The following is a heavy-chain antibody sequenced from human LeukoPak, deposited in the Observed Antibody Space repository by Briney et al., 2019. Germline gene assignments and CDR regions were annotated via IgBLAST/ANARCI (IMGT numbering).Heavy chain of an antibody. D-gene: IGHD3-9*01. CDR2: IYPGDSDT. Sequence: GESLLLYCKGSGYSCTYYGIGWVRQMPGKGLEWMGIIYPGDSDTRYRPSFQGQVTISVDKSISTAYLQWSSLKASDTAMYYCARQDGNSIYYFHLWGQGTRDTVFS. CDR1: GYSCTYYG. CDR3: ARQDGNSIYYFHL. J-gene: IGHJ4*02. V-gene: IGHV5-51*01.